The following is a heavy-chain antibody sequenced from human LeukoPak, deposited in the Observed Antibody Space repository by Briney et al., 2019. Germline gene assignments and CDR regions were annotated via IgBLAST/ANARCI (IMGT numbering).Heavy chain of an antibody. Sequence: GGSLRLSCAASGFTFSSYGMHWVRQAPGKGLEWVAVILYDGSNKYYADSVKGRFTISRDNSKNTLYLQMNSLRAEDTAVYYCARANDYGDYYFDYWGQGTLVTVSS. CDR3: ARANDYGDYYFDY. CDR2: ILYDGSNK. CDR1: GFTFSSYG. D-gene: IGHD4-17*01. V-gene: IGHV3-30*03. J-gene: IGHJ4*02.